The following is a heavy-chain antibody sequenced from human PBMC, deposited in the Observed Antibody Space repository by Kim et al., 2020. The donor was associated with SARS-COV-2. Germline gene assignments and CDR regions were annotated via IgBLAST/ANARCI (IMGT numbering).Heavy chain of an antibody. D-gene: IGHD2-2*01. CDR2: INAGNGNT. CDR1: GYTFTSYA. Sequence: ASVKVSCKASGYTFTSYAMHWVRQAPGQRLEWMGWINAGNGNTKYSQKFQGRVTITRDTSASTAYMELSSLRSEDTAVYYCASHVVVPAAPRQMGYYYYYGMDVWGQGTTVTVSS. J-gene: IGHJ6*02. CDR3: ASHVVVPAAPRQMGYYYYYGMDV. V-gene: IGHV1-3*01.